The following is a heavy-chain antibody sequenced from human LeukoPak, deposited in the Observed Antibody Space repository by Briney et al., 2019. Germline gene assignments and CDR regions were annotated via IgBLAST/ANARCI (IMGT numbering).Heavy chain of an antibody. CDR1: GFTFDDYA. V-gene: IGHV3-43*02. D-gene: IGHD5-18*01. CDR3: AKGRIQLWLPALDY. CDR2: ISGDGGST. Sequence: GGSLRLSCAASGFTFDDYAMHWVRQAPGKGLEWVSLISGDGGSTYYADSVKGRFTISRDNSKNYLYLQMNSLRTEDTALYYCAKGRIQLWLPALDYWGQGTLVTVSS. J-gene: IGHJ4*02.